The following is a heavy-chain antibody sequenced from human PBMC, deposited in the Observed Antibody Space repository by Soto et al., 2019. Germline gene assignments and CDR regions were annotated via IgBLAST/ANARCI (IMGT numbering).Heavy chain of an antibody. CDR1: GFTFDAAW. CDR3: TTDCSGGSCYPGAYYYYYAMDV. D-gene: IGHD2-15*01. CDR2: IKRKTDGGTT. Sequence: GGSLRLSCAASGFTFDAAWMSWVRQAPGKGLEWVGRIKRKTDGGTTDYAAPVKGRLTISRDDSKTTLYLQMNSLKTEDTAVYYCTTDCSGGSCYPGAYYYYYAMDVWGQGTTVTVSS. J-gene: IGHJ6*02. V-gene: IGHV3-15*01.